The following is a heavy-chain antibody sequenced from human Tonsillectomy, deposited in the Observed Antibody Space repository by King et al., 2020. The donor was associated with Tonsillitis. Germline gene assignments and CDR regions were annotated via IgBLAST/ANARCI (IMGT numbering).Heavy chain of an antibody. V-gene: IGHV1-2*02. CDR3: ARADYCSTTSCYEYYYGMDV. Sequence: VQLVESGAEVKKPGASVKVSCKASGYTFTGYYMHWVRQSPGQGLEWMGWINPNSGGTNYAQKFKGRVTMTRDTSISTAYMALSRLRSDDTAVYYCARADYCSTTSCYEYYYGMDVWGQGTTVTVSS. CDR1: GYTFTGYY. D-gene: IGHD2-2*01. CDR2: INPNSGGT. J-gene: IGHJ6*02.